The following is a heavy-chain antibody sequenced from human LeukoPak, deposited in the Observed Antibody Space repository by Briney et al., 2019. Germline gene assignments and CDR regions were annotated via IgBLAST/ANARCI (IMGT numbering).Heavy chain of an antibody. Sequence: PEASVKVSCKASGYTFTSYDINWVRQATGQGLEWMGWMNPNSGHTGYVQKFQGRVTMTRNTSITTAYMELSSLRSEDTAVYYCARKLVVAAPDYWGQGTLVTVSS. J-gene: IGHJ4*02. CDR2: MNPNSGHT. V-gene: IGHV1-8*01. CDR3: ARKLVVAAPDY. CDR1: GYTFTSYD. D-gene: IGHD2-15*01.